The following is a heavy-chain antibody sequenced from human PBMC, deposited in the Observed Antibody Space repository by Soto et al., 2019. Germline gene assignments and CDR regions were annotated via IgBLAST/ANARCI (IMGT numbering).Heavy chain of an antibody. CDR1: GGSFSGYY. V-gene: IGHV4-34*01. Sequence: QVRLQQWGAGLLKPSETLSLTCAVYGGSFSGYYWSWIRQPPGKGLEWIGEINHSGTTNYNPSLKSRVTISVDTSKNQFSLKLSSVTAADTAVYYCARVGVRDGDYGVSRFDPWGQGTLVTVSS. J-gene: IGHJ5*02. CDR3: ARVGVRDGDYGVSRFDP. D-gene: IGHD4-17*01. CDR2: INHSGTT.